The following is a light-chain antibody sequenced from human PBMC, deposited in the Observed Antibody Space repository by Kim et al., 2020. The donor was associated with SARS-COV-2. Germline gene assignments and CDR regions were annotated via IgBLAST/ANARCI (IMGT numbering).Light chain of an antibody. CDR2: DVN. CDR1: SSDVGGYDF. Sequence: QSALTQPRSVSGSPGQSVTISCTGTSSDVGGYDFVSWYQQHPGKAPKFMIYDVNKRPSGVPDRFSGSKSGNTASLTISGLQADDEADYYCCSCADSDTFPYVFGTGTKVTVL. V-gene: IGLV2-11*01. J-gene: IGLJ1*01. CDR3: CSCADSDTFPYV.